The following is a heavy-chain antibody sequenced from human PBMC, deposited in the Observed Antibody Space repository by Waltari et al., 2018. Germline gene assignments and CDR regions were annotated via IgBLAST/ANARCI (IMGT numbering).Heavy chain of an antibody. J-gene: IGHJ4*02. V-gene: IGHV1-2*06. Sequence: QVQLVQSGAEVKKSGASVKVSCKASGYTFTDFFIHWVRQAPGQGLEWMGRIKPNSGDTSDAQRFQGRVTRTGDTSITTAYMELTGLRSDDTAIYYCARSGGGTTTFGVAEWGQGSLVTVSS. D-gene: IGHD3-3*01. CDR2: IKPNSGDT. CDR3: ARSGGGTTTFGVAE. CDR1: GYTFTDFF.